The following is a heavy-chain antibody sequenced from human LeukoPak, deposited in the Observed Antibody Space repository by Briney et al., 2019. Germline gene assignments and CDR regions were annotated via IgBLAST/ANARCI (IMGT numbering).Heavy chain of an antibody. Sequence: ASVKVSCKASGYTFTSYDINWVRQATGQGGEGMGWMNPNCGNTGYAQKFQVRVTMTRNTSISTAYMELSSLRSEDTAVYYCARGGYHFGVVIESDYWGQGTLVTVSS. D-gene: IGHD3-3*01. V-gene: IGHV1-8*01. CDR3: ARGGYHFGVVIESDY. CDR2: MNPNCGNT. J-gene: IGHJ4*02. CDR1: GYTFTSYD.